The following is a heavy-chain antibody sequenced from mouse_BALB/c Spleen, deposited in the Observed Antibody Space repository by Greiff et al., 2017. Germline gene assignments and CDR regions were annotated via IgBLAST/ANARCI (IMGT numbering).Heavy chain of an antibody. CDR2: IWSDGST. J-gene: IGHJ4*01. Sequence: QVQLKQSGPDLVAPSQSLSIPCTVSGFSLPSYGVHWVRRPPGKGLEWLVVIWSDGSTTYNSALKSRLSISKDNSKIQVFLKMNSLQTDDTAMYYCARHRYDAMDDWGEGTSVTVSS. V-gene: IGHV2-6-2*01. CDR3: ARHRYDAMDD. D-gene: IGHD2-14*01. CDR1: GFSLPSYG.